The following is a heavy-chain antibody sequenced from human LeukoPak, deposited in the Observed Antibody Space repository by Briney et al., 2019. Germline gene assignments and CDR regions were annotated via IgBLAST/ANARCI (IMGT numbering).Heavy chain of an antibody. Sequence: GASVKVSCKASGGTFSSYAISWVRQAPGQGLEWMGGIIPIFGTANYALKFQGRVTITADESTSTAYMELSSLRSEDTAVYYCASPKRSGHYYYYGMDVWGQGTTVTVSS. J-gene: IGHJ6*02. CDR1: GGTFSSYA. D-gene: IGHD3-3*01. CDR2: IIPIFGTA. CDR3: ASPKRSGHYYYYGMDV. V-gene: IGHV1-69*13.